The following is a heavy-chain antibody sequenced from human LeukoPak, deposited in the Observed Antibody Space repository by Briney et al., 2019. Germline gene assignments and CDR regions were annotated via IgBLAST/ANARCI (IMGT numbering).Heavy chain of an antibody. J-gene: IGHJ6*03. Sequence: GGSLRLSCAASGFTFSSYAMNWVRQGPGKGLEWVSGISDSGGTIYYADSVKGRFTISRDNSKNTLYLQMNSLTVDDTAVYYCARGRYRSGGSCFTGRYYYYMDVWGKGTTVTVSS. CDR1: GFTFSSYA. D-gene: IGHD2-15*01. CDR3: ARGRYRSGGSCFTGRYYYYMDV. CDR2: ISDSGGTI. V-gene: IGHV3-23*01.